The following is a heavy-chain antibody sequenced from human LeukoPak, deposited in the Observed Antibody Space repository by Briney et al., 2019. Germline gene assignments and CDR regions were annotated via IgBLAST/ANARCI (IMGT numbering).Heavy chain of an antibody. V-gene: IGHV3-21*01. CDR1: EFTFSSYS. Sequence: PGGSLRLSCAASEFTFSSYSMNWVRQAPGKGLEWVSSISSSSSYIYYADSVKGRFTISRDNAKNSLYLQMNSLRAEDTAVYYCARDGGLLSGEYYFDYWGQGTLVTVSS. CDR2: ISSSSSYI. J-gene: IGHJ4*02. D-gene: IGHD3-10*01. CDR3: ARDGGLLSGEYYFDY.